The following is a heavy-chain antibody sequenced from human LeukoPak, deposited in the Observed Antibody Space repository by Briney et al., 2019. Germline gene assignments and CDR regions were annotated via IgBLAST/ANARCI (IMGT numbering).Heavy chain of an antibody. CDR3: ARDTNPSSSSGYYGSGSYYNPLDY. V-gene: IGHV1-46*03. CDR1: GYTFTSYY. Sequence: RASMKVSCKASGYTFTSYYMHWVRQAPGQGLEWMGIINPSGGSTSYAQKFQGRVTMTRDTSTSTVYMELSSPRSEDTAVYYCARDTNPSSSSGYYGSGSYYNPLDYWGQGTLVTVSS. J-gene: IGHJ4*02. D-gene: IGHD3-10*01. CDR2: INPSGGST.